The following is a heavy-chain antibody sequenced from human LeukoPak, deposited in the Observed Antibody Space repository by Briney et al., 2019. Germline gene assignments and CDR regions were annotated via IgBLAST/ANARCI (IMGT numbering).Heavy chain of an antibody. CDR1: GGSISSYY. V-gene: IGHV4-59*08. CDR2: IYYSGST. J-gene: IGHJ6*03. CDR3: ARVRATLFGVAMDYMDV. D-gene: IGHD3-3*01. Sequence: PSETLSLTCTVSGGSISSYYWSWIRQPPGKGLEWIGYIYYSGSTNYNPSLKSRVTISVVTSKNQLSLKLSSVTAADTAVYYCARVRATLFGVAMDYMDVWGKGTTVTVSS.